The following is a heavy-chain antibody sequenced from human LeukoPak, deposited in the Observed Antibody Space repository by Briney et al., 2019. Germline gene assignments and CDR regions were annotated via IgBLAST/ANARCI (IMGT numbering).Heavy chain of an antibody. V-gene: IGHV3-7*01. CDR1: GFNFNSYW. CDR3: ARLDGDHGGRLYY. J-gene: IGHJ4*02. D-gene: IGHD4-17*01. Sequence: GSLRLSCVVSGFNFNSYWMNWVREAPGKGLEWVANIKQNGSEKYCVDSVKGRSTISRDNARNSLYLQMNSLRAEDTAVYYCARLDGDHGGRLYYWGQGTLVTVSS. CDR2: IKQNGSEK.